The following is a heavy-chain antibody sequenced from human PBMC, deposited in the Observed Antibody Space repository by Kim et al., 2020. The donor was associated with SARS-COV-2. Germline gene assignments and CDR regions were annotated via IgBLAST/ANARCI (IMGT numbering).Heavy chain of an antibody. D-gene: IGHD6-19*01. CDR3: ARGRSSGWPEGFDY. CDR2: ISSSSSYI. CDR1: GFTFSSYS. V-gene: IGHV3-21*01. J-gene: IGHJ4*02. Sequence: GGSLRLSCAASGFTFSSYSMNWVRQAPGKGLEWVSSISSSSSYIYYADSVKGRFTISRDNAKNSLYLQMNSLRAEDTAVYYCARGRSSGWPEGFDYWGQGTLVTVSS.